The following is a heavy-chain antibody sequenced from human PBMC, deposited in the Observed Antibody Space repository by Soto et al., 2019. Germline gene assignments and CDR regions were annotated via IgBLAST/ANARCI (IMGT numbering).Heavy chain of an antibody. CDR3: ARAWKIEKFGVISMSKGLDV. CDR2: SSNRDRST. CDR1: GFIFSDYY. J-gene: IGHJ6*02. V-gene: IGHV3-11*01. Sequence: QVQLVESGGGLVKPGGSLRLSCAASGFIFSDYYMTWIRQAPGKGLEWLSCSSNRDRSTYYADSVKDRFVVSKDNAKNLAYLQMNSLRAEATAVYFCARAWKIEKFGVISMSKGLDVWGQGTTVTVSS. D-gene: IGHD3-3*01.